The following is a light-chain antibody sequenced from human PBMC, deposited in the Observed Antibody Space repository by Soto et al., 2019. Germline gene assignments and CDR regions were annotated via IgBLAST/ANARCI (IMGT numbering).Light chain of an antibody. CDR2: DAS. J-gene: IGKJ3*01. Sequence: DIQMTQSPSSLSASVGDRVTITCQASQDISNYLHWYQQEPGKAPKLLIYDASNLETGVPSRFSGSGSGTDFTFTISSLQPEDIATYYCQQYDNLPLTFGPGIKVDIK. V-gene: IGKV1-33*01. CDR3: QQYDNLPLT. CDR1: QDISNY.